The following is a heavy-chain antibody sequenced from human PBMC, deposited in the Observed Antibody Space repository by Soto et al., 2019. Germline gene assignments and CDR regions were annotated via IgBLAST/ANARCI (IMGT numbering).Heavy chain of an antibody. Sequence: ASVKVSCKASGYTFTSYGISWVRQAPGQGLEWMGWISAYNGNTNYAQKLQGRVTMTTDTSTSTAYMELRSLRSDDTAVYYCARCPPMVRGVIDSWYYYMDVWGKGTTVTVSS. J-gene: IGHJ6*03. CDR2: ISAYNGNT. CDR1: GYTFTSYG. CDR3: ARCPPMVRGVIDSWYYYMDV. V-gene: IGHV1-18*01. D-gene: IGHD3-10*01.